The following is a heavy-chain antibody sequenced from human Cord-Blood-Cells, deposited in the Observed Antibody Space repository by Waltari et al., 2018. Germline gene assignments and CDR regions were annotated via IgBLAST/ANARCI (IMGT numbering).Heavy chain of an antibody. V-gene: IGHV3-9*01. CDR2: ISWNSGRI. J-gene: IGHJ4*02. Sequence: EVQLVESGGGLVQPGRSLRLSCAASGFTFDDYAMHWVRQAPGKGLEWVTGISWNSGRIGYADSVKGRFTISRDNAKNSLYLQMNSLRAEDTALYYCAKDYDFWSGYYDYWGQGTLVTVSS. CDR1: GFTFDDYA. D-gene: IGHD3-3*01. CDR3: AKDYDFWSGYYDY.